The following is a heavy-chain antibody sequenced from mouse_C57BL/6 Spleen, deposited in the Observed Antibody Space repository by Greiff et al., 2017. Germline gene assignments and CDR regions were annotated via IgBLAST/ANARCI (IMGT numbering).Heavy chain of an antibody. CDR3: AQLDYFYAMDY. V-gene: IGHV1-80*01. CDR2: IYPGDGDP. CDR1: GYAFSSYW. J-gene: IGHJ4*01. Sequence: LKQSGASVKISCKASGYAFSSYWMNWVKQRPGKGLEWIGQIYPGDGDPNYNGKFKGKATLTADKSSSTAYMQLSSLTSEDSAVYFCAQLDYFYAMDYWGQGTSVTVSS. D-gene: IGHD2-4*01.